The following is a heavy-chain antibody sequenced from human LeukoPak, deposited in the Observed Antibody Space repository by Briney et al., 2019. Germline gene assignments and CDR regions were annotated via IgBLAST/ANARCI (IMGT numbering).Heavy chain of an antibody. CDR2: IWYDGSNK. V-gene: IGHV3-33*01. CDR1: GFTFSSYG. CDR3: ARDRIAAAGTIDYYYGMDV. J-gene: IGHJ6*02. Sequence: PGGSLRLSCAASGFTFSSYGTHWVRQAPGKGLEWVAVIWYDGSNKYYADSVKGRFTISRDNSKNTLYLQMNSLRAEDTAVYYCARDRIAAAGTIDYYYGMDVWGQGTTVTVSS. D-gene: IGHD6-13*01.